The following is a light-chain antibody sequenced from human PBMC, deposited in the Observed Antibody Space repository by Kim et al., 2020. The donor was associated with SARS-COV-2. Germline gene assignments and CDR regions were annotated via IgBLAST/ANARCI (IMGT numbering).Light chain of an antibody. CDR3: QHYVNWPLT. V-gene: IGKV3-15*01. CDR2: GAS. Sequence: EIVMTQSPATLSVSPGERATLSCRASRSVSSHLAWYQQKPGQGPRLLIYGASTRATGVPDRFSGSESGTDFTLTISSLHSEDFAVYYCQHYVNWPLTFGGGTKVDIK. J-gene: IGKJ4*01. CDR1: RSVSSH.